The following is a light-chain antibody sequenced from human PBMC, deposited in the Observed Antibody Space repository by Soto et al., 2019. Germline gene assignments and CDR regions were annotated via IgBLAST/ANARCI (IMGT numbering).Light chain of an antibody. CDR3: TLYTSENTYV. CDR1: STDFVSYNR. CDR2: EAS. J-gene: IGLJ1*01. V-gene: IGLV2-18*01. Sequence: QSVLTQPPSVSGSPGRSVTISCTGTSTDFVSYNRVSWYQQPPGTAPKLIIYEASNRPSGVPDRFSGSKSGNTASLTISGLQAADEADYYCTLYTSENTYVFGTGTK.